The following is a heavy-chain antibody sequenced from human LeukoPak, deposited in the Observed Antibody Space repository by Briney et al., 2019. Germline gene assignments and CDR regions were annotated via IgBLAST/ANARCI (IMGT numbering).Heavy chain of an antibody. J-gene: IGHJ6*02. D-gene: IGHD3-9*01. V-gene: IGHV3-21*01. CDR1: GFSLSSYS. Sequence: GGSLRLSCAASGFSLSSYSMNWVRQTPGKGLEWVSSITISSNFIYYADSVKGRFTISRDNAKSSLFLQMNSLRAEDTAVYFCARDGHGDGFLTGYSYFGMDVWGQGTTVTVSS. CDR2: ITISSNFI. CDR3: ARDGHGDGFLTGYSYFGMDV.